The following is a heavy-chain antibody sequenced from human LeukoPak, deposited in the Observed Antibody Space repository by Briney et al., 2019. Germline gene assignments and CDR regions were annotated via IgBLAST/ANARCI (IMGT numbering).Heavy chain of an antibody. CDR3: ARVGSPDSENSGWKLFFEY. V-gene: IGHV1-18*01. Sequence: ASVKVSCKASGYRFSNYGISWVRQAPGQGLECMGWISAYNGDTNYAQSFQGRLTMTTDTSTNTAYMELRSLRSDDTAVYYCARVGSPDSENSGWKLFFEYWGQGTLVTVSS. J-gene: IGHJ4*02. CDR2: ISAYNGDT. D-gene: IGHD6-19*01. CDR1: GYRFSNYG.